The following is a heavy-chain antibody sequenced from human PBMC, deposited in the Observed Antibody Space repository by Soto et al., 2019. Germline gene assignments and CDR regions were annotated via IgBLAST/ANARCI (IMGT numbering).Heavy chain of an antibody. CDR1: GFIFSSYA. CDR2: ISGGGGGT. CDR3: VKRGANWGAFDI. J-gene: IGHJ3*02. Sequence: VGSLRLSCAASGFIFSSYAMSWVRQAPGKGLEWVSTISGGGGGTYYADSVKGRFTISGDNSKNTLYLQMNSLRAEDTAIYYCVKRGANWGAFDIWGQGTMVTVSS. D-gene: IGHD7-27*01. V-gene: IGHV3-23*01.